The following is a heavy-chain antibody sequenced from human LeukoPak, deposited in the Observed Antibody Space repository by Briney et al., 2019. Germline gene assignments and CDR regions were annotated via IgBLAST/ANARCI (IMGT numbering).Heavy chain of an antibody. Sequence: ASVKVSCKASGYTFTSYDINWVRQATGQGLEWMGWMNPNSGNTGYAQKFQGSGTMTRNTSISTAYMELSSLRSEDTAVYYCARGPYYYDSSGYYSFDYWGQGTLVTVSS. J-gene: IGHJ4*02. CDR1: GYTFTSYD. CDR2: MNPNSGNT. CDR3: ARGPYYYDSSGYYSFDY. D-gene: IGHD3-22*01. V-gene: IGHV1-8*01.